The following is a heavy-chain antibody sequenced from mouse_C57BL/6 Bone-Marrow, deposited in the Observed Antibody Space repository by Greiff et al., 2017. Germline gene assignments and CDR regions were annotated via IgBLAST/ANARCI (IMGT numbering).Heavy chain of an antibody. V-gene: IGHV1-64*01. CDR2: IHPNSGST. CDR1: GYTFTSYW. J-gene: IGHJ2*01. Sequence: VQLQQPGAELVKPGASVKLSCKASGYTFTSYWMHWVKQRPGQGLEWIGMIHPNSGSTNYNEKFKSKATLTVDKSSSTAYMQLSSLPSEDSSVYYCARSQGYFDYWGQGTTLTVSS. CDR3: ARSQGYFDY.